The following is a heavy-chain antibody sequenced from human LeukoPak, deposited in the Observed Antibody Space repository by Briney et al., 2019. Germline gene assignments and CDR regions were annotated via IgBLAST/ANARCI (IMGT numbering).Heavy chain of an antibody. J-gene: IGHJ3*02. CDR3: ARATTRSVVWNDVDSDAFDI. Sequence: PGGSLRLSCAASGFTFSSYSMNWVRQAPGKGLEWVSSISSSSSYIYYADSVKGRFTISRDNAKNSLYLQMNSLRAEDTAVYYCARATTRSVVWNDVDSDAFDIWGQGTMVTVSS. V-gene: IGHV3-21*01. CDR1: GFTFSSYS. CDR2: ISSSSSYI. D-gene: IGHD1-1*01.